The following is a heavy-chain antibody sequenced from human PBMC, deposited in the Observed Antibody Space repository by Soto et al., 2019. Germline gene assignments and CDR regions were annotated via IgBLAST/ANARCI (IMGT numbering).Heavy chain of an antibody. CDR1: GYTFTSYG. J-gene: IGHJ4*02. CDR2: ISAYNGNT. CDR3: ARVGRITIFGVDYSINYFDY. V-gene: IGHV1-18*01. Sequence: ASVKVSCKASGYTFTSYGISWVRQAPGQGLEWMGWISAYNGNTNYAQKLQGRVTMTTDTSTSTAYMELRSLRSDDTAVYYCARVGRITIFGVDYSINYFDYWGQGTLVTVSS. D-gene: IGHD3-3*01.